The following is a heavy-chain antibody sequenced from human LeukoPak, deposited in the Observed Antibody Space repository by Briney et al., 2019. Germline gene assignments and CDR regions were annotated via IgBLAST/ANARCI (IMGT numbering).Heavy chain of an antibody. J-gene: IGHJ5*02. CDR3: ARERGYYYGSGSYYS. Sequence: PSETLSLTCTVSGGSINGYYWSWIRQPPGKGLEWIAYIYYTGSTNYDPKYNPSLKSRVTISVDTSKNQFSLKLSTVTAADTAVYYCARERGYYYGSGSYYSWGQGTLVTVSS. CDR1: GGSINGYY. D-gene: IGHD3-10*01. CDR2: IYYTGST. V-gene: IGHV4-59*01.